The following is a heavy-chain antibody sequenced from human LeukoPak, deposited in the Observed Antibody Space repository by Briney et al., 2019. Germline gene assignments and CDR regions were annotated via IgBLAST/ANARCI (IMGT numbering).Heavy chain of an antibody. D-gene: IGHD1-20*01. CDR3: ARDITLDPNIFDI. J-gene: IGHJ3*02. V-gene: IGHV1-2*02. CDR1: GYTFTDYY. Sequence: ASVKVSCKASGYTFTDYYMHWVRQAPGQGLEWMGWINPNSGGTNYAQKFQGRVTMTRDTSISTAYMELSRLRSDDTAVYYCARDITLDPNIFDIWGQGTMVTVPS. CDR2: INPNSGGT.